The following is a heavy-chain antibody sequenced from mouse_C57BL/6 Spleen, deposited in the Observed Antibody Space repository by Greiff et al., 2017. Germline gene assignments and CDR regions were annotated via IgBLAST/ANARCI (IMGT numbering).Heavy chain of an antibody. CDR3: ARGTGTDYAMDY. CDR2: ISSGSSTI. CDR1: GFTFSDYG. J-gene: IGHJ4*01. Sequence: EVKLMESGGGLVKPGGSLKLSCAASGFTFSDYGMHWVRQAPEKGLEWVAYISSGSSTIYYADTVKGRFTISRDNAKNTLFLQMTSLRSEDTAMYYCARGTGTDYAMDYWGQGTSVTVSS. V-gene: IGHV5-17*01. D-gene: IGHD4-1*01.